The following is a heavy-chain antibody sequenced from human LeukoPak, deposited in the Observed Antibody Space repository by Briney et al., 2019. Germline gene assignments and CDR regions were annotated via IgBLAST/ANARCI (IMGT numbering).Heavy chain of an antibody. CDR2: IKSDGSST. CDR1: GFTFSSYW. Sequence: SGGSLRLSCAASGFTFSSYWMDWVRQAPGKGLVWVSRIKSDGSSTNYADSVKGRFTISRDNAKNTVYLQMNSLRAEDTAVYYCVARGYCSTTSCLLEYWGQGTLVTVSS. D-gene: IGHD2-2*01. V-gene: IGHV3-74*01. CDR3: VARGYCSTTSCLLEY. J-gene: IGHJ4*02.